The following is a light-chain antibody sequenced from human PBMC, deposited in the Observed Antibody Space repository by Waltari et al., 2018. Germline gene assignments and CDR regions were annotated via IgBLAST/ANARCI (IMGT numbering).Light chain of an antibody. CDR2: RND. Sequence: QSILTQPPSASGAPGQRVTISCSGSDSNIGSHHEYWYQNLPGTAPKLVIYRNDQRPSGVPDRFSASTSGTSASLAISGLRSEDEADYYCAAWDDTLSGYVFGPGTRVSVL. J-gene: IGLJ1*01. CDR3: AAWDDTLSGYV. V-gene: IGLV1-47*01. CDR1: DSNIGSHH.